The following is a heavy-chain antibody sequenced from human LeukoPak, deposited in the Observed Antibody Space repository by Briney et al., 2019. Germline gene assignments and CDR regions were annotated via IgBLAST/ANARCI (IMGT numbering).Heavy chain of an antibody. V-gene: IGHV1-8*01. CDR2: MNPNSGNT. CDR3: ARGRLRWSFDAFDI. Sequence: GASVKVSCKASGYTFTSYDINWVRQATGQGLEWMGWMNPNSGNTNYAQKLQGRVTMTTDTSTSTAYVELRSLRSDDTAVYYCARGRLRWSFDAFDIWGQGTMVTVSS. CDR1: GYTFTSYD. J-gene: IGHJ3*02. D-gene: IGHD4-17*01.